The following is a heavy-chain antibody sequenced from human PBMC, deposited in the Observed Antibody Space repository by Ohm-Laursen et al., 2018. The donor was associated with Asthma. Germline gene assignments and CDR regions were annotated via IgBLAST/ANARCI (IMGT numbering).Heavy chain of an antibody. CDR2: INPSSGSS. J-gene: IGHJ4*02. D-gene: IGHD2-21*02. Sequence: ASAKVSCKASGYPFTRDYMHWVRQAPGQGLEWMGIINPSSGSSSYAQKSQGRVTMTSDTSTSTVYMELSSLRSEDTAVYYCARATFSTYCGGDCYYFDYWGQGTLVTVSS. CDR1: GYPFTRDY. CDR3: ARATFSTYCGGDCYYFDY. V-gene: IGHV1-46*01.